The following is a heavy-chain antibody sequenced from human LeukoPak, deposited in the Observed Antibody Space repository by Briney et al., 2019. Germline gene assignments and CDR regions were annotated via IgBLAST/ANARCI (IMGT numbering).Heavy chain of an antibody. D-gene: IGHD3-22*01. V-gene: IGHV1-18*01. CDR3: ARDKDYYGSSGYLYGMDV. J-gene: IGHJ6*02. Sequence: ASVTVSCKASGYTFTSYGISWVRQAPGQGLEWMGWISAYNGNTNYAQKLQGRVTMTTDTSTSTAYMELRSLRSDDTAVYYCARDKDYYGSSGYLYGMDVWGQGTTVTVSS. CDR2: ISAYNGNT. CDR1: GYTFTSYG.